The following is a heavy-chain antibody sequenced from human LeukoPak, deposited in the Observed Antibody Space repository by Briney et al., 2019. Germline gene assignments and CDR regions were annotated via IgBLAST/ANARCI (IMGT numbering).Heavy chain of an antibody. J-gene: IGHJ4*02. V-gene: IGHV3-23*01. CDR3: VKDRVAGFHAYFDY. CDR1: GFTFSSYA. CDR2: ISGSGGST. Sequence: GGSLRLSCAASGFTFSSYAMSWVRQAPGKGLEWVSAISGSGGSTYYADSVKGRFTISRDNSKNTLYLQMNSLRAEDTAVYYCVKDRVAGFHAYFDYWGQGTLVTVSS. D-gene: IGHD6-19*01.